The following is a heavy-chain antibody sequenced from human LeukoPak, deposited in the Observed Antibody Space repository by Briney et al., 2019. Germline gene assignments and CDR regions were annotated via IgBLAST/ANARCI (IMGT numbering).Heavy chain of an antibody. D-gene: IGHD4/OR15-4a*01. CDR1: GFTFSSYE. CDR2: ISSSGDTI. CDR3: ARRAGAYSHPYDY. V-gene: IGHV3-48*03. Sequence: GGSLRLSCAASGFTFSSYEMNWVRQAPGKGLEWVSYISSSGDTIYYADSVKGRFTISRDNAKNSLYLQMNSLRAEDTAVYYCARRAGAYSHPYDYWGQGTLVTVSS. J-gene: IGHJ4*02.